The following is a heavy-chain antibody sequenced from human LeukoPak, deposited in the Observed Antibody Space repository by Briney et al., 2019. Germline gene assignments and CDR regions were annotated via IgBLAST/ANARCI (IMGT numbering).Heavy chain of an antibody. V-gene: IGHV4-4*07. J-gene: IGHJ3*02. CDR2: IYTGGST. Sequence: SETLSLTCTVSGASLSSYFWSWIRQPAGKGLQWIGRIYTGGSTNYNPSLMSRVTMSVATSKNQFSLKLNSLTAADTAVYFCARLVEGYYDDHDYDDAFDIWGQGTMVIVSS. D-gene: IGHD3-16*01. CDR1: GASLSSYF. CDR3: ARLVEGYYDDHDYDDAFDI.